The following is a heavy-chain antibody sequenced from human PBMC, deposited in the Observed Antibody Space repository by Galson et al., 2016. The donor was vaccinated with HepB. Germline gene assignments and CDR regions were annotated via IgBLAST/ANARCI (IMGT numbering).Heavy chain of an antibody. CDR1: GFTFSSYS. V-gene: IGHV3-21*01. Sequence: SLRLSCAASGFTFSSYSLNWVRQAPGKGLEWVSSISSSSSYIYDADSVTGRFTISRDNAQDSLYLQMNGLRAEDTAVYYCARRPIAYYDSSGYYRPDSYYFDDWGQGTLVTVSS. D-gene: IGHD3-22*01. CDR2: ISSSSSYI. CDR3: ARRPIAYYDSSGYYRPDSYYFDD. J-gene: IGHJ4*02.